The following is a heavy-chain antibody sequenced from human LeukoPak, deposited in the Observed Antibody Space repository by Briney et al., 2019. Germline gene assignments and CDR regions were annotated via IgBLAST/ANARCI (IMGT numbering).Heavy chain of an antibody. D-gene: IGHD6-13*01. V-gene: IGHV4-34*01. Sequence: SETLSLTCAVYGGSFSGYYWSWIRQPPGKGLEWIGEINHSGSTNYNPSLKSRVTISVDTSKNQFSLKLRSVTAADTAVYYCARDSRSWPRGWFDPWGQGTLVTVSS. CDR3: ARDSRSWPRGWFDP. J-gene: IGHJ5*02. CDR2: INHSGST. CDR1: GGSFSGYY.